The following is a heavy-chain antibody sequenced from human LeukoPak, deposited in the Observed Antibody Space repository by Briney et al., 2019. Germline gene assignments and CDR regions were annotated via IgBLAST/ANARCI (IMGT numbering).Heavy chain of an antibody. V-gene: IGHV4-39*07. Sequence: SETLSLTCTVSGGSISSSSYYWGWIRQPPGKGLEWIGSIYYSGSTYYNPSLKSRVTMSVDTSKNQFSLKLSSVTAADTAVYYCARDVAGPGNWGQGTLVTVSS. CDR3: ARDVAGPGN. D-gene: IGHD6-19*01. CDR2: IYYSGST. J-gene: IGHJ4*02. CDR1: GGSISSSSYY.